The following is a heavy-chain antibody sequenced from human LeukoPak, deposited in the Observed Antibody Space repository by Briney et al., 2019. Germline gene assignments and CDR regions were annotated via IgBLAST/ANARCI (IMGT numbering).Heavy chain of an antibody. CDR3: ARSGTYGDYVYY. J-gene: IGHJ4*02. V-gene: IGHV1-8*01. D-gene: IGHD4-17*01. CDR2: MNPNSGNT. Sequence: ASVKVSCKASGYTFTSYDINWVRQATGQGLEWMGWMNPNSGNTGYAQKFRGRVTMTRDTSTSTVYMELSSLRSEDTAVYYCARSGTYGDYVYYWGQGTLVTVSS. CDR1: GYTFTSYD.